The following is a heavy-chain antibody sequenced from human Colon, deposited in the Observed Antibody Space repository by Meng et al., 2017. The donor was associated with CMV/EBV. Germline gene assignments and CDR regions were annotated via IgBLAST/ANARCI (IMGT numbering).Heavy chain of an antibody. Sequence: GESLKISCAASGFTFSDHYVDWVRQAPGKGLEWVSSISSSSSYIYYADSVKGRFTISRDNAKNSLYLQMNSLRAEDTAVYYCARDADIVVVVAATPFDYWGQGTLVTVSS. D-gene: IGHD2-15*01. CDR1: GFTFSDHY. J-gene: IGHJ4*02. V-gene: IGHV3-21*01. CDR3: ARDADIVVVVAATPFDY. CDR2: ISSSSSYI.